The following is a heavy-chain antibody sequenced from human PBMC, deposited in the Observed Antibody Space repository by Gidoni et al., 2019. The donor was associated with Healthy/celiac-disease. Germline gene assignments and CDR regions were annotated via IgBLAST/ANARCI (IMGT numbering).Heavy chain of an antibody. CDR3: AKDYYGSGSSYYYYGMDV. J-gene: IGHJ6*02. CDR2: LPYDGGNK. D-gene: IGHD3-10*01. CDR1: GFTFSSYG. Sequence: VQLVESGGGVVQPGRSLRLSCAAPGFTFSSYGMHWVRQAPGKGLEWGAVLPYDGGNKYYADSVKGRFTISRDNSKNTLYLQMNSLRAEDTAVYYCAKDYYGSGSSYYYYGMDVWGQGTTVTVSS. V-gene: IGHV3-30*18.